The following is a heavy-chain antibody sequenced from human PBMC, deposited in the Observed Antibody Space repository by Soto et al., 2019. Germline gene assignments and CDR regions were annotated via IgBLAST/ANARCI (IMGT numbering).Heavy chain of an antibody. CDR1: GGSISSSNW. J-gene: IGHJ1*01. D-gene: IGHD3-3*01. Sequence: QVQLQESGPGLVKPSGTLSLTCAVSGGSISSSNWWSWVRRPPGKGLEWIGEIYHSGSTNYNPSLKSRVTISVDKSKSQFSLKLSSVTAADTAVYYCANKNYDYQNAEYFQHWGQGTLVTVSS. CDR3: ANKNYDYQNAEYFQH. V-gene: IGHV4-4*02. CDR2: IYHSGST.